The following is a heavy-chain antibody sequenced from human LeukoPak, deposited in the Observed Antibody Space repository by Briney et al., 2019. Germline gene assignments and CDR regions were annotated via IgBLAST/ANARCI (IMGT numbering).Heavy chain of an antibody. CDR3: VRVSEGCFDY. CDR2: LACLDASCTE. Sequence: PGGSLRLSCAASGFTFCTFDMSWVRQAPGKGLEWVSTLACLDASCTEYYADSVKGRFSIPRDNSKSTLSLQMNSLRVEDTAIYYCVRVSEGCFDYWGQGTLVTVSS. J-gene: IGHJ4*02. D-gene: IGHD3-10*01. V-gene: IGHV3-23*01. CDR1: GFTFCTFD.